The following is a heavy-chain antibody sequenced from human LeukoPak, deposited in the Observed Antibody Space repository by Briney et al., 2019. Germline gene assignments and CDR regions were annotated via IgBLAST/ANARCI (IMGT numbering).Heavy chain of an antibody. CDR1: GFTFSSYG. V-gene: IGHV3-30*18. CDR2: ISYDGSNK. Sequence: QPGRSLRLSCAASGFTFSSYGMHWVRQAPGKGLEWVAGISYDGSNKYYADSVKGRFTISRDNSKNTLYLQMNSLRTEDTAVYYCAKDQGYYAYWGQGTLVTVPS. J-gene: IGHJ4*02. CDR3: AKDQGYYAY.